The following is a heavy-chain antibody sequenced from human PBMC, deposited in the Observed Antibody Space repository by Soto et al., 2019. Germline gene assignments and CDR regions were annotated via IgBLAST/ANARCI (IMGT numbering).Heavy chain of an antibody. V-gene: IGHV4-4*02. CDR2: IYHSGST. CDR3: ARETLDSSGQDY. Sequence: SETLSLTCTVSGGSISSSNWWSWVRQPPGKGLEWIGEIYHSGSTNYNPSLKSRVTISVDKSKNQFSLKLSSVTAADTAVYYCARETLDSSGQDYWGQETLVPVSS. J-gene: IGHJ4*02. CDR1: GGSISSSNW. D-gene: IGHD3-22*01.